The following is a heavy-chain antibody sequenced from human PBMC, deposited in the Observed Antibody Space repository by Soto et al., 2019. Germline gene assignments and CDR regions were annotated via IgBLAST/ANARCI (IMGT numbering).Heavy chain of an antibody. Sequence: SETLSLTCTVSSGSISSSSYYWGWIRQPPGKGLEWIGTIYYSGSTFYNSSLKSRVTISVDTSKNQFSLKLSSVTAADTAVYYCARQDSGSGSYCNFDYWGQGTPVTVSS. CDR1: SGSISSSSYY. CDR3: ARQDSGSGSYCNFDY. D-gene: IGHD3-10*01. J-gene: IGHJ4*02. V-gene: IGHV4-39*01. CDR2: IYYSGST.